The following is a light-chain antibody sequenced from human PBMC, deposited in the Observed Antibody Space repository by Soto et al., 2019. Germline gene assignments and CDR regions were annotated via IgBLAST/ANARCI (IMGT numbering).Light chain of an antibody. CDR2: GAS. CDR3: QQYGSSPKT. CDR1: QSVSSSY. V-gene: IGKV3-20*01. J-gene: IGKJ1*01. Sequence: EIVLTQSPCTLSLSPGERATLSCRASQSVSSSYLAWYQQKPGQAPRLLIYGASSRATGIPERFSGSGSGTDFTLTISRLEPEDFAVYYCQQYGSSPKTFGQGTKVDIK.